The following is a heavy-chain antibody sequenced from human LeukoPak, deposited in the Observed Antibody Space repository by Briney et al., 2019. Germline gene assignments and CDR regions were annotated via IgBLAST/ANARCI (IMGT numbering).Heavy chain of an antibody. D-gene: IGHD3-3*01. CDR2: ISGSGGST. V-gene: IGHV3-23*01. CDR1: GFTFSSHA. CDR3: AKSSPVGFLEWLSYYYGMDV. Sequence: GGSLRLSCAASGFTFSSHAMSWVRQAPGKGLEWVSAISGSGGSTYYADSVKGRFTISRDNSKNTLYLQMNSLRAEDTAVYYCAKSSPVGFLEWLSYYYGMDVWGQGTTVTVSS. J-gene: IGHJ6*02.